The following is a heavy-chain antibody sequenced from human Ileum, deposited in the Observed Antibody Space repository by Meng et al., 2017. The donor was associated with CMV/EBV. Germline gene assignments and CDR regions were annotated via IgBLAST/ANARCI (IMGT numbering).Heavy chain of an antibody. V-gene: IGHV4-4*07. Sequence: ERLGPGLEDLLEPLSLSCSVSGGPFRDYHWNLIRQPAVQGLEWIGRIHSNEATHYNPSLQSRFTMSVDSYKNEFFLSLSFVTAADTAIYYCARRRGPRGYIDYWGQGILVTVSS. D-gene: IGHD3-10*01. CDR3: ARRRGPRGYIDY. J-gene: IGHJ4*02. CDR1: GGPFRDYH. CDR2: IHSNEAT.